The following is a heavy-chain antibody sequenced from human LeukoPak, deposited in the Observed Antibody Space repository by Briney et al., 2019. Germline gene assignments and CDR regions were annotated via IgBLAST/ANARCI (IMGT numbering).Heavy chain of an antibody. CDR3: ACYSSPGGWGVFDY. J-gene: IGHJ4*02. CDR2: IYYSGST. V-gene: IGHV4-59*08. D-gene: IGHD2-2*02. CDR1: GGSIRSYY. Sequence: SETLSLTCTASGGSIRSYYWSWIRQPPGKGLEWIGYIYYSGSTKFNPSLKSRVSISLDTSGNQFSLKLTSVTAADTAVYYCACYSSPGGWGVFDYWGQGTLVTVSS.